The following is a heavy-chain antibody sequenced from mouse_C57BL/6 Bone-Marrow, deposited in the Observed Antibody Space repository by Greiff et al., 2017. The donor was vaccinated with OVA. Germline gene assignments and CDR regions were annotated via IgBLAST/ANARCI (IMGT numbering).Heavy chain of an antibody. CDR1: GFTFSSYG. CDR3: ARQGPRWLLLFDY. CDR2: ISSGGRYH. J-gene: IGHJ2*01. Sequence: DVKLVESGGDLVKPGGSLKLSCAASGFTFSSYGMSWVRQTPDKRLEWVATISSGGRYHYYPDSVKGRFTISRDNAKNTLYLQVSSLKSEYTAMDYCARQGPRWLLLFDYWGQGTTLTVSS. D-gene: IGHD2-3*01. V-gene: IGHV5-6*02.